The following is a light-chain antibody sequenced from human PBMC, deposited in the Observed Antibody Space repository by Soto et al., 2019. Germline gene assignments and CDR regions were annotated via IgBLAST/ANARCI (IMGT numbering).Light chain of an antibody. CDR2: GAS. V-gene: IGKV3-11*01. CDR1: QSVSSY. J-gene: IGKJ5*01. Sequence: EIVLTQSPATLSLSPGEITTLSCRASQSVSSYLAWYQQKPGQAPRLLIYGASARATGIPARFSGSGSGTDFTLTISSLEPEDFAVYYCQQRTNWRITFGQGTRLEIK. CDR3: QQRTNWRIT.